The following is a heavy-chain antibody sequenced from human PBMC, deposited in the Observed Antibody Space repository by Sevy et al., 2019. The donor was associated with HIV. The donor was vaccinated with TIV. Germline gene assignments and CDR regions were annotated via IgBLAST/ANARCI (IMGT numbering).Heavy chain of an antibody. J-gene: IGHJ4*02. CDR2: IYESGRT. V-gene: IGHV4-38-2*01. D-gene: IGHD2-2*01. CDR3: ARLRDILVIPAGGYFDY. Sequence: SETLSLTCAVSGYSIRSGYYWGWIRQSPGKGLEWIRSIYESGRTFYNPSLESRVTMSVDTSKNQFSLQVNSVTAADTAVYYCARLRDILVIPAGGYFDYWGQGTLVTVSS. CDR1: GYSIRSGYY.